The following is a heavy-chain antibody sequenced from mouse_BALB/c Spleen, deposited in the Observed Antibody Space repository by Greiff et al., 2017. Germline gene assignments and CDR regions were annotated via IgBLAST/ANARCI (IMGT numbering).Heavy chain of an antibody. CDR3: ARRGYDYDDYAMDY. Sequence: VQRVESGAELVRPGSSVKISCKASGYAFSSYWMNWVKQRPGQGLEWIGQIYPGDGDTNYNGKFKGKATLTADKSSSTAYMQLSSLTSEDSAVYFCARRGYDYDDYAMDYWGQGTSVTVSS. CDR1: GYAFSSYW. J-gene: IGHJ4*01. D-gene: IGHD2-4*01. V-gene: IGHV1-80*01. CDR2: IYPGDGDT.